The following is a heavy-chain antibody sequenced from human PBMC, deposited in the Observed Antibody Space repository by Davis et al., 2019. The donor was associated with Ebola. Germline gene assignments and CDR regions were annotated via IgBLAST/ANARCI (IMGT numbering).Heavy chain of an antibody. V-gene: IGHV4-59*01. CDR2: IYYSGST. J-gene: IGHJ5*02. CDR3: ARVASYGWFDP. Sequence: SETLSLTCTVSGGSISSYYWSWIRQPPGKGLEWIGYIYYSGSTNYNPSLKSRVTISVDTSKNQFSLKLSSVTAADTAVYYCARVASYGWFDPWGQGILVTVSS. D-gene: IGHD3-10*01. CDR1: GGSISSYY.